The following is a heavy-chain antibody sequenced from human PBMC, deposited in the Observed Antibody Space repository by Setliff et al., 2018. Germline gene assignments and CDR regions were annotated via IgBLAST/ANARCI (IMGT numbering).Heavy chain of an antibody. J-gene: IGHJ4*02. CDR3: AKFSRAGGPPIFDL. CDR1: GFTFSIYA. D-gene: IGHD3-3*01. Sequence: GGSLRLSCAASGFTFSIYAMAWVRQAPGKGLEWVSTISYNVGNTYYTDSVRCRFTISRDNSKNTLYLQMNSLRTEDTAVYHCAKFSRAGGPPIFDLWGQGTLVTVAS. V-gene: IGHV3-23*01. CDR2: ISYNVGNT.